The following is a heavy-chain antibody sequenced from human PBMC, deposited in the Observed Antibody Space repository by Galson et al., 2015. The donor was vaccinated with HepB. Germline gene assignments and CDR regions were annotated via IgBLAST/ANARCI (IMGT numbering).Heavy chain of an antibody. CDR3: ARDLRPHCGTRCYLTFDY. J-gene: IGHJ4*02. D-gene: IGHD2-21*01. CDR1: GFRFSDYY. CDR2: ISTSSDYT. V-gene: IGHV3-11*06. Sequence: SLRLSCAASGFRFSDYYMAWIRQAPGKGLEWTSYISTSSDYTNYADSVKGRFTISRDNAQNSLFLQMNTLRVEDTAVYYCARDLRPHCGTRCYLTFDYWGQGILVTVSS.